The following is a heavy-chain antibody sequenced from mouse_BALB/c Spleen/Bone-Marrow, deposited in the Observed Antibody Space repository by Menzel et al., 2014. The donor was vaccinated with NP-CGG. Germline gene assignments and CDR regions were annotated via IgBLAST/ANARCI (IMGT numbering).Heavy chain of an antibody. CDR2: ISYSGST. CDR1: GDSITSGC. Sequence: DVKLQESGPSLVKPSQTLSLTCSVTGDSITSGCWNWIRKFPGNKLEYMGYISYSGSTYYNPSLKSRISISRDISKNQYYLQLNSVTTEDTATYYCARDSSGGILAMDYWGQGTSVTVSS. J-gene: IGHJ4*01. CDR3: ARDSSGGILAMDY. V-gene: IGHV3-8*02. D-gene: IGHD3-2*01.